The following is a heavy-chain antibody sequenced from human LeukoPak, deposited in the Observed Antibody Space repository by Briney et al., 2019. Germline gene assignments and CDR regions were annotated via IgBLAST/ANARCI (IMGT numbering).Heavy chain of an antibody. J-gene: IGHJ6*02. CDR3: GMGLGGGSWGGMDV. D-gene: IGHD2-15*01. CDR1: GGSISSGSYY. V-gene: IGHV4-61*02. CDR2: IYTSGST. Sequence: SETLSLTCTVSGGSISSGSYYWSWIRQPAGKGLEWIGRIYTSGSTNYNPSLKSRVTISVDTSKNQFSLKLSSVTAADTAVYYCGMGLGGGSWGGMDVWGQGTTVTVSS.